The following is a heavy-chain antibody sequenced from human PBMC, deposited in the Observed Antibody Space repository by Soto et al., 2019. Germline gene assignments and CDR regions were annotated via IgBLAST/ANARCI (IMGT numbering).Heavy chain of an antibody. Sequence: GWSLRLSCAASGFTFINSAMHWVRQAPGKGLEWVAIISTDGSNKYYADSVKGRFTISRDNSKNTLYLQINSLRAEDTAVYYCARAFGTEGDDYWGQGTLVTVSS. D-gene: IGHD1-1*01. CDR1: GFTFINSA. CDR3: ARAFGTEGDDY. CDR2: ISTDGSNK. J-gene: IGHJ4*02. V-gene: IGHV3-30-3*01.